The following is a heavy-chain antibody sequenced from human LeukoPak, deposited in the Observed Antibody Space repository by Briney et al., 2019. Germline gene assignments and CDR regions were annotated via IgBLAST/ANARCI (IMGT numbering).Heavy chain of an antibody. J-gene: IGHJ4*02. D-gene: IGHD6-19*01. CDR2: ISAYNGNT. CDR3: ARDDGYSSGWYGTKLDY. CDR1: GYTFTSYG. V-gene: IGHV1-18*01. Sequence: GASVKVSCKASGYTFTSYGISWVRQAPGQGLEWMGWISAYNGNTNYAQKFQGRVTMTRDTSISTAYMELSRLRSDDTAVYYCARDDGYSSGWYGTKLDYWGQGTLVTVSS.